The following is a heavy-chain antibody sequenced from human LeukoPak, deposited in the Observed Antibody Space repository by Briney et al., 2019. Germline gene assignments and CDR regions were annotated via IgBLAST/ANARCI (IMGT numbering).Heavy chain of an antibody. CDR2: ISQNGDS. D-gene: IGHD1-26*01. CDR1: GGSLSFYY. CDR3: ASPRYSGSYGAFDI. J-gene: IGHJ3*02. Sequence: SESLSLTCGVSGGSLSFYYWSWIRQSPGKGLEWIAEISQNGDSNYNMSLKSRVTISLDKSKNQVSLKLNSVTAADTAVYYCASPRYSGSYGAFDIWGQGTMVTVSS. V-gene: IGHV4-34*01.